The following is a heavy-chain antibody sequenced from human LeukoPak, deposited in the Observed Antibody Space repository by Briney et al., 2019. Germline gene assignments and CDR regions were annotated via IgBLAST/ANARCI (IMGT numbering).Heavy chain of an antibody. Sequence: GGSLRLSCAASGFTFSTYSMNWVRQTPGKGLEWVSSISSSSTYIYYADSVKGRFTISRDNAKNSLYLQMNSLRVEDTAVYYCAREPTAMILWGQGTLVTVST. CDR2: ISSSSTYI. D-gene: IGHD5-18*01. J-gene: IGHJ4*02. V-gene: IGHV3-21*01. CDR1: GFTFSTYS. CDR3: AREPTAMIL.